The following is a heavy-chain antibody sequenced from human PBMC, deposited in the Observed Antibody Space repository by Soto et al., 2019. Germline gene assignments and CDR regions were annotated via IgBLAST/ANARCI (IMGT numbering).Heavy chain of an antibody. D-gene: IGHD2-2*02. Sequence: GGSLRLSCAASGFTFSSYAMHWVRQAPGKGLEWVAVISYDGSNKYYADSVKGRFTISRDNSKNTLYLQMNSLRAEDTAVYYCALTPGIVVVPAAIKDGMDVWGQGTTVTVSS. J-gene: IGHJ6*02. CDR2: ISYDGSNK. CDR3: ALTPGIVVVPAAIKDGMDV. CDR1: GFTFSSYA. V-gene: IGHV3-30-3*01.